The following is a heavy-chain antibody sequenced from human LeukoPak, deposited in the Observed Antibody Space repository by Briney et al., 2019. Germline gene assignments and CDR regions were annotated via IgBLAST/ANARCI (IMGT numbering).Heavy chain of an antibody. J-gene: IGHJ4*02. V-gene: IGHV4-59*12. Sequence: SETLSLTCSVSSGSIDNEHWCWVRQPPGKGLEWIGHTLYGGSNKFNPSLKSRATISVDRSKNQFSLTLISVTAADTAVYYCVSLLFGGAGRGNWGQGSLVTVSS. D-gene: IGHD3-3*01. CDR3: VSLLFGGAGRGN. CDR2: TLYGGSN. CDR1: SGSIDNEH.